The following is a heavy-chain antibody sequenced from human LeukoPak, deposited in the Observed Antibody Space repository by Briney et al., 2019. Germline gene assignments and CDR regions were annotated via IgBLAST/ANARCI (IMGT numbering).Heavy chain of an antibody. D-gene: IGHD3-3*01. CDR1: GYTFTSYD. J-gene: IGHJ6*02. V-gene: IGHV1-8*01. Sequence: GASVTVSCTASGYTFTSYDINWVRQATGQGLEWMGWMNPNSGNTGYAQKFQGRVTMTRNTSISTAYMELSSPRSEDTAVYYCARGIDFGVVYYYYGMDVWGQGTTVTVSS. CDR3: ARGIDFGVVYYYYGMDV. CDR2: MNPNSGNT.